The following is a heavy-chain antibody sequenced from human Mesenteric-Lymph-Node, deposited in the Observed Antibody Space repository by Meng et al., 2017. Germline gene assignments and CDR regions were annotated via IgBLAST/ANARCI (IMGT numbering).Heavy chain of an antibody. D-gene: IGHD3-22*01. CDR1: GGSFSGYY. J-gene: IGHJ4*02. Sequence: QVQLRQWGAGLLKPSATLSLTCAVYGGSFSGYYWSWIRQPPGKGLEWIGEINHSGSTNYNPSLKSRVTISVDTSKNQFSLKLSSVTAADTAVYYCARSRCYDSRLVDYWGQGTLVTVSS. CDR3: ARSRCYDSRLVDY. V-gene: IGHV4-34*01. CDR2: INHSGST.